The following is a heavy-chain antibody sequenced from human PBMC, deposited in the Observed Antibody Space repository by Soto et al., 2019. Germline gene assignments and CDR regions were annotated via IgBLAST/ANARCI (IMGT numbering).Heavy chain of an antibody. V-gene: IGHV3-23*01. CDR2: ISGSDGRT. D-gene: IGHD4-17*01. J-gene: IGHJ6*02. CDR3: ARDQDDYGDSVLGDSYYYHSYGLDV. Sequence: HLLESGGGLVPPGGSLRLSCAASGFTFSNYAMSWVRQPPGKGLDWVAGISGSDGRTFHADPVKGRFTISRDNSRNTLYLQMSRPRAQDTAVYYCARDQDDYGDSVLGDSYYYHSYGLDVWGQGTTVTVSS. CDR1: GFTFSNYA.